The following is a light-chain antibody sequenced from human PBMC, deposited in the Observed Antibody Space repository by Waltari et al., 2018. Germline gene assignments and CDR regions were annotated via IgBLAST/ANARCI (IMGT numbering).Light chain of an antibody. CDR1: QRVSSN. J-gene: IGKJ4*01. Sequence: EIVMTQTPATLSVSPGERATLSCRASQRVSSNLAWYQQKPGQAPRLLIYDASTRDTGIPDRFSGSGSGTEFTLTISSLQSEDFAFYYCQQYNNWPPLTFGGGTKVEIK. CDR3: QQYNNWPPLT. V-gene: IGKV3-15*01. CDR2: DAS.